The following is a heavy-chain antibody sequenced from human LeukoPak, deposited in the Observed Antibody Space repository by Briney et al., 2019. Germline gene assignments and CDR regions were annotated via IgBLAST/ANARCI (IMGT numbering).Heavy chain of an antibody. Sequence: PGGSLRLSCAASGFTFSSYGMHWVRQAPGKGLEWVAVISYDGSNKYYADSVKGRFTISRDNSKNTLYLQMNSLRAEDTAVYYCAKDLSDYGDYGNDYWGQGTLVTVSS. J-gene: IGHJ4*02. V-gene: IGHV3-30*18. CDR1: GFTFSSYG. CDR3: AKDLSDYGDYGNDY. CDR2: ISYDGSNK. D-gene: IGHD4-17*01.